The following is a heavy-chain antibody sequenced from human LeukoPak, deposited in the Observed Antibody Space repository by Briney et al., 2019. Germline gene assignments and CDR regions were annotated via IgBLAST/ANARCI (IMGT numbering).Heavy chain of an antibody. CDR1: GFTFISYA. CDR3: AKDGPNHYFDY. CDR2: ISGSGRST. V-gene: IGHV3-23*01. J-gene: IGHJ4*02. Sequence: GGSLRLSCAASGFTFISYAMSWVRQAPGKGLERVSAISGSGRSTYYADSVKGRFTISRDNSKITLYLQMNSLRAEDTAVYYCAKDGPNHYFDYWGQGTLVTVSS.